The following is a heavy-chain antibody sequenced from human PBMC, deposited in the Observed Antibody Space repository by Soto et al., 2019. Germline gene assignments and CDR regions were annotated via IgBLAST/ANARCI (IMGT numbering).Heavy chain of an antibody. CDR3: ARVWGGAFDI. Sequence: SETLSLTCTVSGGSISSYYSSCIRQPPGKGLEWIGYIYYSGSTNYNPSLKSRVTISVDTSKNQFSLKLSSVTAADTAVYYCARVWGGAFDIWGQGTMVTVSS. CDR2: IYYSGST. CDR1: GGSISSYY. D-gene: IGHD3-10*01. V-gene: IGHV4-59*01. J-gene: IGHJ3*02.